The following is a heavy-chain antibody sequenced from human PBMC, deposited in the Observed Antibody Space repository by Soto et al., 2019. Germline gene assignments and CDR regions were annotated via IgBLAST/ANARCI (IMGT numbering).Heavy chain of an antibody. CDR3: ARADYDILTGYYS. V-gene: IGHV1-69*13. D-gene: IGHD3-9*01. J-gene: IGHJ5*02. CDR2: IIPIFGTA. CDR1: GGTFSSYA. Sequence: SVKVSCKASGGTFSSYAISWVRQAPGQGLEWMGGIIPIFGTANYAQKFQGRVTITADESTSTAYMELSSLRSEDTAVYYCARADYDILTGYYSWGQGTLVTVSS.